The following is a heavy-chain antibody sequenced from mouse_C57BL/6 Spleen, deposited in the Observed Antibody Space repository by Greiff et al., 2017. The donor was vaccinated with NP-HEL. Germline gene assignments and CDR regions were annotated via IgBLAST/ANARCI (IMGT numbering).Heavy chain of an antibody. CDR2: IRNKANGYTT. V-gene: IGHV7-3*01. D-gene: IGHD2-4*01. Sequence: EVMLVESGGGLVQPGGSLSLSCAASGFTFTDYYMSWVRQPPGKALEWLGFIRNKANGYTTEYSASVKGRFTISRDTSQSILYLQMNALRAEDSATYYCATIYYDDDVYAMDYWGQGTADTVSS. J-gene: IGHJ4*01. CDR1: GFTFTDYY. CDR3: ATIYYDDDVYAMDY.